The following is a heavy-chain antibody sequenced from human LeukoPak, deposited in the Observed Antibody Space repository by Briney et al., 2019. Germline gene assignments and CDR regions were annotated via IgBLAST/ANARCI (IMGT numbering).Heavy chain of an antibody. Sequence: PGRSLRLSCAASGFTFSSYAMHWVRQAPGKGLEWVAVISYDGSNKYYADSVKGRFTISRDNSKNTLYLQMNSLRAEDTAVYYCARDVSRSRYYLDYWGQGTLVTVSS. V-gene: IGHV3-30-3*01. CDR3: ARDVSRSRYYLDY. D-gene: IGHD1-26*01. CDR1: GFTFSSYA. J-gene: IGHJ4*02. CDR2: ISYDGSNK.